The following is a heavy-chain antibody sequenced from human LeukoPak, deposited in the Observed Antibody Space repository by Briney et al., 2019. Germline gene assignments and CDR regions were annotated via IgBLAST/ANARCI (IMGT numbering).Heavy chain of an antibody. CDR3: ARNYDSSGYYYGNY. V-gene: IGHV3-30-3*01. CDR2: ISNDGSNN. CDR1: GFTFSTYP. D-gene: IGHD3-22*01. Sequence: GTSLRLSCAASGFTFSTYPIHWVRQAPGKGLEWVALISNDGSNNYYADSVKGRFTISRDNSKNTLYLQMNSLRIEDTAVYYCARNYDSSGYYYGNYWGQGTLVTVSS. J-gene: IGHJ4*02.